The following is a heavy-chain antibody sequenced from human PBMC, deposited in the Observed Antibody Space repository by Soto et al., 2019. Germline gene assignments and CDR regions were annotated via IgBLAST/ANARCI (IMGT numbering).Heavy chain of an antibody. Sequence: SETLSLTCAVYGGSFSGYYWSWIRQPPGKGLEWIGEINHSGSTNYNPSLKSRVTISVDTSKNQFSLKLSSVTAADTAVYYCAGRIMITFGGVIVEDWGQGTLVTVSS. V-gene: IGHV4-34*01. CDR1: GGSFSGYY. CDR2: INHSGST. CDR3: AGRIMITFGGVIVED. J-gene: IGHJ4*02. D-gene: IGHD3-16*02.